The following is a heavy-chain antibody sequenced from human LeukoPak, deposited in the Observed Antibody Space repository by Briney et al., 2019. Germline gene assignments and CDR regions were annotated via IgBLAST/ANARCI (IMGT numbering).Heavy chain of an antibody. Sequence: SETLSLTCTVSGGSISSYYWSWIRQPPGKGLEWIGYIYYSGSTNYNPSLKSRVTISVDKSKNQFSLKLFSVTAADTAVYYCAREDYTHAFDIWGQGTMVTVSS. J-gene: IGHJ3*02. CDR1: GGSISSYY. CDR2: IYYSGST. V-gene: IGHV4-59*12. D-gene: IGHD4-11*01. CDR3: AREDYTHAFDI.